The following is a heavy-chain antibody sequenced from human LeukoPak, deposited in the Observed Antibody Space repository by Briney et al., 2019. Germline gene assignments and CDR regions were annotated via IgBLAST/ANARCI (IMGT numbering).Heavy chain of an antibody. J-gene: IGHJ6*02. CDR1: GGSISSGDYY. V-gene: IGHV4-30-4*01. D-gene: IGHD4-17*01. Sequence: PSETLSLTCTVSGGSISSGDYYWSWIRQPPGKGLEWIGYIYYSGSTYYNSSLKSRVTISVDTSKNQFSLKLSSVTAADTAVYYCARDRVASYGLLRLGYYYYGMDVWGQGTTVTVSS. CDR2: IYYSGST. CDR3: ARDRVASYGLLRLGYYYYGMDV.